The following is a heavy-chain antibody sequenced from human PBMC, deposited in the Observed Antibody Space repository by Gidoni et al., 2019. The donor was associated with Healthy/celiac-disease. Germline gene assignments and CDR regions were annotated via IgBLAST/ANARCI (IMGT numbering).Heavy chain of an antibody. D-gene: IGHD6-19*01. CDR1: GYTCSSYG. J-gene: IGHJ4*02. V-gene: IGHV3-30*03. CDR3: ASGEQWLNY. Sequence: QVPLVESGGGVVQPGRSMRHSCAASGYTCSSYGMHWVRQAPGTGLEWVAGIAYDGSNKYYADSVKGRFTISRDNSKNTLYLQMNNLRAEDTAVYYCASGEQWLNYWGQGTLVTVSS. CDR2: IAYDGSNK.